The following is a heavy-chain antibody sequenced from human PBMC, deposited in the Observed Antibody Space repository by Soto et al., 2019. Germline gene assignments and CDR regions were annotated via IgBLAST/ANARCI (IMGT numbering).Heavy chain of an antibody. J-gene: IGHJ6*02. CDR2: IIPIFGTA. D-gene: IGHD2-8*01. CDR3: VTGETNGYYYGMDV. Sequence: SVKVSCKASGGTFSSYAISWVRQAPGQGLEWMGGIIPIFGTANYAQKFQGRVTITADESTSTAYMELSSLRSEDTAVYYCVTGETNGYYYGMDVWGRGTKVTVS. V-gene: IGHV1-69*13. CDR1: GGTFSSYA.